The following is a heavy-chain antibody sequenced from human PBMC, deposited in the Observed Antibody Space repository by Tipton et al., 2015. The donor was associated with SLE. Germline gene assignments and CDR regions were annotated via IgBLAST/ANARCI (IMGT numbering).Heavy chain of an antibody. V-gene: IGHV4-34*01. Sequence: LRLSCAVYRGSFSGYSWTWIRQSPGRGLEWIGEFNHTGSTNYNPSLKSRATISVDTSKNQLSLKLTSVTAADTAVYYCARGVAGYCFYYYMDVWGKGTTVTISS. CDR1: RGSFSGYS. J-gene: IGHJ6*03. CDR3: ARGVAGYCFYYYMDV. D-gene: IGHD3-10*01. CDR2: FNHTGST.